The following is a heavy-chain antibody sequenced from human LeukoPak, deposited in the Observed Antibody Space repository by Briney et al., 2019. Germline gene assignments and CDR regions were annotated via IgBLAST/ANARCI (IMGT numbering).Heavy chain of an antibody. J-gene: IGHJ6*03. Sequence: SDTLSLTRTVSVDSISSGHYHCASVRQPPGKGQGWVGSMFFSGCTYYNPSLKTRVTISVDTSKTQCSLKVTSVTAADTAVYYCATLLPPSGGYSYYYYYMDVCRKGRTV. D-gene: IGHD1-26*01. CDR2: MFFSGCT. CDR3: ATLLPPSGGYSYYYYYMDV. CDR1: VDSISSGHYH. V-gene: IGHV4-39*01.